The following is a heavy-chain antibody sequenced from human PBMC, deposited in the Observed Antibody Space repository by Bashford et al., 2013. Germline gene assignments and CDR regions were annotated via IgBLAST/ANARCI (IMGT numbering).Heavy chain of an antibody. Sequence: ASVKVSCKASGYTFTSYDINWVRQATGQGLEWMGWMNPNSGNTGYAQKFQGRVTMTRNTSISTAYMELSSLRSEDTAVYYCARGYLWFGELSIDYWAREPWSPSPQ. D-gene: IGHD3-10*01. J-gene: IGHJ4*02. CDR1: GYTFTSYD. CDR3: ARGYLWFGELSIDY. V-gene: IGHV1-8*01. CDR2: MNPNSGNT.